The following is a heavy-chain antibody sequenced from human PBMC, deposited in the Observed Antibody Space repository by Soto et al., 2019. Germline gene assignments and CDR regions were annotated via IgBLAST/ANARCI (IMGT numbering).Heavy chain of an antibody. CDR1: KFTFSTYA. Sequence: GGSLRLSCAASKFTFSTYAFHWVRQAPGKGLDWVAVISYDGNNKYYTESVKGRFTISRDNSKNTLYLQMNSLTTEDTAIYYCARKCSGASCPLDYWGQGTPVTVSS. D-gene: IGHD2-15*01. J-gene: IGHJ4*02. CDR3: ARKCSGASCPLDY. V-gene: IGHV3-30-3*01. CDR2: ISYDGNNK.